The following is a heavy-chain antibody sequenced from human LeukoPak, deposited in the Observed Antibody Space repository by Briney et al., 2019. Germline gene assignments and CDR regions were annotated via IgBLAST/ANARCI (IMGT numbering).Heavy chain of an antibody. CDR3: AKGGGYEAQYYYYYLDV. Sequence: GGSLRLSCAASAFSFRDYNMNWVRQAPGKGLEWVSSITSTGSYIYYADAVKGRFTISSDNYKNTLYLQMKSLRAEDTAVYYCAKGGGYEAQYYYYYLDVWGKGTTVTISS. V-gene: IGHV3-21*01. J-gene: IGHJ6*03. CDR2: ITSTGSYI. CDR1: AFSFRDYN. D-gene: IGHD5-12*01.